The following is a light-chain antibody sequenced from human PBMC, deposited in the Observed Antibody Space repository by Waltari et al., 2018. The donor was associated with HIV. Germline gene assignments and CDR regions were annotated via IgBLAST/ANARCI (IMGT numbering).Light chain of an antibody. J-gene: IGLJ2*01. CDR1: SSDVGGYNY. CDR2: EVT. V-gene: IGLV2-8*01. CDR3: GTWDSSLSAVV. Sequence: QSALTQPPSASGSPGQSVTIPCPGTSSDVGGYNYVSLYQTHPGKAPKLMIYEVTKRPSGIPDRFSGSKSGTSATLGITGLQTGDEADYYCGTWDSSLSAVVFGGGTKLTVL.